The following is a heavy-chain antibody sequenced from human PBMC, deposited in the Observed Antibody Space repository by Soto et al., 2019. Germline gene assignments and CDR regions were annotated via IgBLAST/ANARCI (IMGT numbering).Heavy chain of an antibody. J-gene: IGHJ6*02. CDR3: ARDSVQYCRYGVCYQGHYNSAMDV. CDR2: ISASNGNT. CDR1: GYTFTSYG. V-gene: IGHV1-18*01. D-gene: IGHD2-8*01. Sequence: ASVKVSCKASGYTFTSYGFSWVRQAPGQGLEWMGWISASNGNTNYAQKLQGRVTMTTDTSTGTAYMELSSLRPDDPATFYCARDSVQYCRYGVCYQGHYNSAMDVWGQGTLLTVSS.